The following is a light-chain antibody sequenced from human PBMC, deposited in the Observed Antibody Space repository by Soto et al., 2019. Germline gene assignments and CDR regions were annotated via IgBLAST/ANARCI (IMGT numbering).Light chain of an antibody. CDR3: QQYCSSPPLT. CDR1: QSISSSF. J-gene: IGKJ4*01. CDR2: GAS. Sequence: EFVLTQSPGKLSLSPGERATLSCRASQSISSSFLAWYQQKPGQAPRLLIYGASSRGTGIPDRFSGSGSGTDFTLTISRLEPEDFAVYYCQQYCSSPPLTFGGGTKVEIK. V-gene: IGKV3-20*01.